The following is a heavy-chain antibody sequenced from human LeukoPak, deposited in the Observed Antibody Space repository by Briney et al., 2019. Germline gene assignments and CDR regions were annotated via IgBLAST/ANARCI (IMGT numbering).Heavy chain of an antibody. CDR3: ARGGLEDCSGGSCYAHYDAFDI. J-gene: IGHJ3*02. D-gene: IGHD2-15*01. CDR2: ISYDGSNE. CDR1: GFTFSSYA. Sequence: GRSLRLSCAASGFTFSSYAMHWVRQAPGKGLEWVAVISYDGSNEYYADSVKGRFTISRDNSKNTLYLQMNSLRAEDPAVYYCARGGLEDCSGGSCYAHYDAFDIWGQGTMVTVSS. V-gene: IGHV3-30*04.